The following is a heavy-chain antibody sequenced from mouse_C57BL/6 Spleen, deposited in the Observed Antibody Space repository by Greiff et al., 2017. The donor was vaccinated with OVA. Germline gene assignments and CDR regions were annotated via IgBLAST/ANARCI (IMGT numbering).Heavy chain of an antibody. D-gene: IGHD2-2*01. J-gene: IGHJ1*03. Sequence: EVQLQQSGPELVKPGASVKISCKASGYTFTDYYMNWVKQSHGKSLEWIGDINPNNGGTSYNQKFKGKATLTVDKSSSTAYMELRSLTSEDSAVYYCARSEGSTMVTWYFDVWGTGTTVTVSS. CDR1: GYTFTDYY. V-gene: IGHV1-26*01. CDR3: ARSEGSTMVTWYFDV. CDR2: INPNNGGT.